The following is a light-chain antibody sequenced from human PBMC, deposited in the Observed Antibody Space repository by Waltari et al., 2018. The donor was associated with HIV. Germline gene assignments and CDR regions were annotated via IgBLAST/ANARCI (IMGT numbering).Light chain of an antibody. Sequence: QSALTQPASVSGSPGQSITISCTGTSSDIGTYNLVSWYQQRPGKAPKLLIYDVTRRPSGLSDRFSGSKSGNTASLTISGLQTEDEADYYCCSYVGSNTLMFGGGTSLTVL. CDR3: CSYVGSNTLM. CDR2: DVT. CDR1: SSDIGTYNL. J-gene: IGLJ3*02. V-gene: IGLV2-23*02.